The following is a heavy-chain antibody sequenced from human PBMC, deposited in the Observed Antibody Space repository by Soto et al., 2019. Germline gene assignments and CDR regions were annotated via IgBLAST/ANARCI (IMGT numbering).Heavy chain of an antibody. J-gene: IGHJ4*02. CDR2: ISWNSGSI. D-gene: IGHD3-10*01. Sequence: GGSLRLSCAASGFTFDDYAMHWVRQAPGKGLEWVSGISWNSGSIGYADSVKGRFTISRDNAKNSLYLQMNSLRAEDTALYYCAKVPDYYGSGSYTGLDYWGQGTLVTVSS. V-gene: IGHV3-9*01. CDR1: GFTFDDYA. CDR3: AKVPDYYGSGSYTGLDY.